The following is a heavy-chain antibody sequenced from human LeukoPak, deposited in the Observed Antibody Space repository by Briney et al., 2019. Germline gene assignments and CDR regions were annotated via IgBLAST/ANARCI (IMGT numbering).Heavy chain of an antibody. Sequence: GGSLRLSCAASGFTFSSYSMNWVRQAPGKGLEWVAVISYDGNNRYYADSVKGRFTISRDNSKNTLYLQMNSLRAEDTALYYCARAMWAARDEYFQHWGQGTLVTVSS. D-gene: IGHD1-26*01. J-gene: IGHJ1*01. V-gene: IGHV3-30*03. CDR1: GFTFSSYS. CDR2: ISYDGNNR. CDR3: ARAMWAARDEYFQH.